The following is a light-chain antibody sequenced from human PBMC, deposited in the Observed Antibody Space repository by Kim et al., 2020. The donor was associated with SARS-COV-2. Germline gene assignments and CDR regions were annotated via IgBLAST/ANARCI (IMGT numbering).Light chain of an antibody. J-gene: IGKJ5*01. CDR2: LGA. Sequence: DVVMTQSPLSLPVTLGEPASISCRSSQSLLHGNGYNYLDWYVQKPVQSPQLLIYLGATRASGVPDRFSGSGSGTDFTLKISRVEAEDVGIYYCMQAQQTRTFRQGTRLEIK. CDR1: QSLLHGNGYNY. CDR3: MQAQQTRT. V-gene: IGKV2-28*01.